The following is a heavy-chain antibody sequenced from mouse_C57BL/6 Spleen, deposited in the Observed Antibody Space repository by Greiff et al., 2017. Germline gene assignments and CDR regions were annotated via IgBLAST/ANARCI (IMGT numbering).Heavy chain of an antibody. J-gene: IGHJ3*01. CDR1: GYTFTDYE. V-gene: IGHV1-15*01. D-gene: IGHD2-4*01. CDR2: IDPETGGT. CDR3: TRSGDYDRGFAY. Sequence: VQLQQSGAELVRPGASVTLSCKASGYTFTDYEMHWVKQTPVHGLEWIGAIDPETGGTAYNQKFKGKAILTADKSSSTAYMELRSLTSEDSAVYYCTRSGDYDRGFAYWGQGTLVTGSA.